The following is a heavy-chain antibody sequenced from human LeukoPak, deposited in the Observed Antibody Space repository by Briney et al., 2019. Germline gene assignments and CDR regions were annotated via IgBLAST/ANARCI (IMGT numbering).Heavy chain of an antibody. D-gene: IGHD3-10*01. V-gene: IGHV1-8*01. J-gene: IGHJ6*02. Sequence: APVKVSCKASGYTFTSYDINWVRQATGQGLEWMGWMNPNSGNTGYAQKFQGRVTMTRNTSISTAYMELSSLRSEDTAVYYCATSGGSGSYYIDYYGMDVWGQGTTVTVSS. CDR2: MNPNSGNT. CDR3: ATSGGSGSYYIDYYGMDV. CDR1: GYTFTSYD.